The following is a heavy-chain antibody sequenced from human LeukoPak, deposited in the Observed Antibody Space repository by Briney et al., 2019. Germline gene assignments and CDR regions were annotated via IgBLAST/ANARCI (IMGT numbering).Heavy chain of an antibody. Sequence: SETLSLTSAVYGGSFSGYYWSWIRQPPGKGLEWIGEINHSGSTNYNPSLKSRVTISVDTSKNQFSLKLSSVTAADTAVYYCARGAPDYYDSSGYYYVRWFDPWGQGTLVTVSS. D-gene: IGHD3-22*01. CDR1: GGSFSGYY. CDR2: INHSGST. V-gene: IGHV4-34*01. CDR3: ARGAPDYYDSSGYYYVRWFDP. J-gene: IGHJ5*02.